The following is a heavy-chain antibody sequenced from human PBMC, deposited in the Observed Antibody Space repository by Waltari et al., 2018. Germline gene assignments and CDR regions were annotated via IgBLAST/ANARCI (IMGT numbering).Heavy chain of an antibody. CDR1: GFTFSSYA. J-gene: IGHJ6*02. CDR3: AKGVRYYYYYGMDV. CDR2: ISGSGGST. Sequence: EVQLLESGGGLVQPGGSLRLSCAASGFTFSSYAMSWVRQAPGKGLEWVSAISGSGGSTDYADAVKGRFTISRDNSKNTLYLQMNSLRAEDTAVYYCAKGVRYYYYYGMDVWGQGTTVTVSS. V-gene: IGHV3-23*01. D-gene: IGHD6-6*01.